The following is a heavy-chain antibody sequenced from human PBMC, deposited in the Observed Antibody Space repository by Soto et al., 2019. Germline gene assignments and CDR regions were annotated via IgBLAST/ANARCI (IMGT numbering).Heavy chain of an antibody. CDR3: ARLGIRYYYGMDV. CDR2: IYYSGST. CDR1: GGSISSGGYY. Sequence: QVQLQESGPGLVKPSQTLSLTCTVSGGSISSGGYYWSWIRQHPGKGLEWIGYIYYSGSTYYNPSLKSRVTISVDTSKNQFSLKLSYVTAADTAVYYCARLGIRYYYGMDVWGQGTTVTVSS. D-gene: IGHD7-27*01. V-gene: IGHV4-31*03. J-gene: IGHJ6*02.